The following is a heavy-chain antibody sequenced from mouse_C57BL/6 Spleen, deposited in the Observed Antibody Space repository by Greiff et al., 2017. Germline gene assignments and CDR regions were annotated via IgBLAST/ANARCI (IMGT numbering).Heavy chain of an antibody. J-gene: IGHJ2*01. V-gene: IGHV5-4*01. CDR2: ISDGGSYT. Sequence: EVQLVESGGGLVKPGGSLKLSCAASGFTFSSYAMSWVRQTPEKRLEWVATISDGGSYTYYPDNVKGRFTISRDNAKNNLYLQMSHLKSEDTAMYYCARSSRDAMDYWGQGTTLTVSS. CDR3: ARSSRDAMDY. CDR1: GFTFSSYA. D-gene: IGHD1-1*01.